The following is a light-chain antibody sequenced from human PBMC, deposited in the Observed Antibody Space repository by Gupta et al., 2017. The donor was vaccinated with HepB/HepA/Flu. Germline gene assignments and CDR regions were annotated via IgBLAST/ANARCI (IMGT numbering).Light chain of an antibody. CDR2: AAS. CDR3: QHSYSTRS. Sequence: DIQMTQSPSSLSASVGDRVTITCRASQSISSYLNWYQQKPGKAPKLLIYAASRLQRGVPSCFSGRGDGKDFTLTSSMRQNEDCANYYWQHSYSTRSFGQGTRLEIK. J-gene: IGKJ5*01. CDR1: QSISSY. V-gene: IGKV1-39*01.